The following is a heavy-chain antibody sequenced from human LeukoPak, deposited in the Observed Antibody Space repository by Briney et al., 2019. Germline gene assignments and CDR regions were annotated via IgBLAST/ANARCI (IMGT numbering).Heavy chain of an antibody. CDR2: IYYSGST. J-gene: IGHJ6*03. V-gene: IGHV4-59*11. Sequence: SGTLCLTCAVSGGSISGHYWSWIRQPPGKGLEWVGYIYYSGSTNYNPSLKSRVTISVDTSKNQFSLMLSSVTAADTAVYYRARVRPRRAVAGYYYMDVWGKGTTVTVSS. CDR1: GGSISGHY. D-gene: IGHD6-19*01. CDR3: ARVRPRRAVAGYYYMDV.